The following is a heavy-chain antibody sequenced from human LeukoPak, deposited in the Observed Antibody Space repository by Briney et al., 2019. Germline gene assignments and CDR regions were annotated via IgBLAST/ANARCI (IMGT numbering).Heavy chain of an antibody. V-gene: IGHV4-34*01. J-gene: IGHJ2*01. CDR2: INHSGST. D-gene: IGHD3-22*01. Sequence: PSKTLSLTCAVYGGSFSGYYWSWLRQPPGKGLEWIGEINHSGSTNYNPSLKSRVTISVDTSKNQFSLKLSSVTAADTAVYYCARERRITMIVVVTKNWYFDLWGRGTLVTVSS. CDR3: ARERRITMIVVVTKNWYFDL. CDR1: GGSFSGYY.